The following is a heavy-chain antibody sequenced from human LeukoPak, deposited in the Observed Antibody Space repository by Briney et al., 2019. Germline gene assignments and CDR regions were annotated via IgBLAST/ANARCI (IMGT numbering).Heavy chain of an antibody. CDR1: GYTFTGYH. J-gene: IGHJ5*02. V-gene: IGHV1-2*06. CDR3: ARLHDYGGNSTGFDP. Sequence: ASVKVSCKASGYTFTGYHMHWVRQAPGQGLEWMGRINPNSGGTNYAQKFQGRVTMTRDTSISTAYLQWSSLKASDTAMYYCARLHDYGGNSTGFDPWGQGTLVTVSS. D-gene: IGHD4-23*01. CDR2: INPNSGGT.